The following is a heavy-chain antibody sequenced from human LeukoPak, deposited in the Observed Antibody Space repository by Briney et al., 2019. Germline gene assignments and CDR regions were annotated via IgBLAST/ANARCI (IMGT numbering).Heavy chain of an antibody. CDR1: GFSFSYYS. CDR3: ARHFLEWLPYS. V-gene: IGHV3-21*01. J-gene: IGHJ4*02. D-gene: IGHD3-3*01. CDR2: ITSGSNYM. Sequence: GGSLRLACAGSGFSFSYYSMHWVRQAPGKGLEGVSSITSGSNYMYYADSVKGRFTISRDNAKNSLYLQMNSLRAEDTAVYYCARHFLEWLPYSWGQGTLVTVSS.